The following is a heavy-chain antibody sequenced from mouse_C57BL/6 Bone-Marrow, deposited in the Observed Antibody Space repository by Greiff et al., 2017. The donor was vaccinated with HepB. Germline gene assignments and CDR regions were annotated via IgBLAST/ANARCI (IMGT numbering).Heavy chain of an antibody. CDR1: GFTFSDYY. J-gene: IGHJ3*01. V-gene: IGHV5-12*01. CDR3: ARGYVPFAY. D-gene: IGHD2-2*01. CDR2: ISNGGGST. Sequence: EVKVEESGGGLVQPGGSLKLSCAASGFTFSDYYMYWVRQTPEKRLEWVAYISNGGGSTYYPDTVKGRFTISRDNAKNTLYLQMSRLKSEDTAMYYCARGYVPFAYWGQGTLVTVSA.